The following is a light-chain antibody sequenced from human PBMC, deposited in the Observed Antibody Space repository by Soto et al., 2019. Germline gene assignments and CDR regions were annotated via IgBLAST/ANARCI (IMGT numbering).Light chain of an antibody. CDR2: GAS. J-gene: IGKJ1*01. V-gene: IGKV3-15*01. Sequence: EIVMTQSPATLSVSPGERATLSCWASQSVGSHLAWYQQKPGQAPRLLIYGASTRATGIPARISGSGSGTEFTLTISSLQSEDFAVYYCQQYNNWPRTFGQGTKVDIK. CDR3: QQYNNWPRT. CDR1: QSVGSH.